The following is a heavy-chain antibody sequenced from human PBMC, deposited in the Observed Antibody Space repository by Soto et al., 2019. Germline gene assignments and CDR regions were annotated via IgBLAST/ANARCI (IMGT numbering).Heavy chain of an antibody. D-gene: IGHD3-10*01. V-gene: IGHV1-3*01. CDR2: INAGNGNT. CDR3: ARDQHRSAMVRGVISRYNWFDP. J-gene: IGHJ5*02. CDR1: GYTFTSYA. Sequence: QVQLVQSGAEVKKPGASVKVSCKASGYTFTSYAMHWVRQAPGQRLEWMGWINAGNGNTKYSQKFQGRVTITRDTSASTAYMELSSLRSEDTAVYYCARDQHRSAMVRGVISRYNWFDPWGQGTLVTVSS.